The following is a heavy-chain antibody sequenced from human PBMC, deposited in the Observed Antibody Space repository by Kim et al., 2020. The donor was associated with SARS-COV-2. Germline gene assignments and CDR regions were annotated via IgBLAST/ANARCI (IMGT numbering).Heavy chain of an antibody. Sequence: GGSLRLSCAASGFTFSGSPLHWVRQASGKGLEWVGRIRSKANSYATEYAASVKGRFTISRDDSKNTAYLEMSGLKTEDTALYYCTRIPATTLAFWDAFDIWGQGTMVTVSS. V-gene: IGHV3-73*01. CDR3: TRIPATTLAFWDAFDI. D-gene: IGHD1-1*01. CDR2: IRSKANSYAT. CDR1: GFTFSGSP. J-gene: IGHJ3*02.